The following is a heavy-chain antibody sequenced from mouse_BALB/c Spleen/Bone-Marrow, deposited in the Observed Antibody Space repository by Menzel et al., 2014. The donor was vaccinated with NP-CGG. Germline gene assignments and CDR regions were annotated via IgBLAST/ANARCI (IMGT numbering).Heavy chain of an antibody. V-gene: IGHV1-5*01. CDR3: TRYPYYYGSRNYYAMDY. D-gene: IGHD1-1*01. J-gene: IGHJ4*01. Sequence: VQLQQSGTVLARPGASVKMSCKASGHTFTSYWMHWVKQRPGQGLEWIGAIYPGNSDTSYNQKFKGKAKLTAVTSTSTAYMELSSLTNEDSAVYYCTRYPYYYGSRNYYAMDYWGQGTSVTVSS. CDR2: IYPGNSDT. CDR1: GHTFTSYW.